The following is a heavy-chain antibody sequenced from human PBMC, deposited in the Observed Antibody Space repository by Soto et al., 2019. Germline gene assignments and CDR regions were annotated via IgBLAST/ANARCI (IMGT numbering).Heavy chain of an antibody. CDR3: AKGMGDFWSGYTHYYYYYMDV. CDR1: GFTFSSYA. CDR2: ISGSGSSA. V-gene: IGHV3-23*01. Sequence: GGSLRLSCAASGFTFSSYAMSWVRQAPGKGLEWVSAISGSGSSAYYADSVKGRFTISRDNSKNTLYLHVNRLRAEDTAVYYCAKGMGDFWSGYTHYYYYYMDVWGQGTTVTVSS. D-gene: IGHD3-3*01. J-gene: IGHJ6*03.